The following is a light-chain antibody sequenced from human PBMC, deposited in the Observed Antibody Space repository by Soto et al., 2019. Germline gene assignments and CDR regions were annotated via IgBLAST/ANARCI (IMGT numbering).Light chain of an antibody. CDR3: QQSYSNLPT. J-gene: IGKJ4*01. CDR2: AAS. CDR1: QSISSY. Sequence: DIQKTQSPSSLSASVGDRVTITCRASQSISSYLNWYQQKPGKAPKLLIYAASSLQSGVPSRFSGSGSGTDFTLTISSLQPEYFATYYCQQSYSNLPTFGGGTKVEIK. V-gene: IGKV1-39*01.